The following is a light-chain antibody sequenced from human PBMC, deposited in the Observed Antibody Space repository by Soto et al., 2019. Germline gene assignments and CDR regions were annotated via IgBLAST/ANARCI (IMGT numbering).Light chain of an antibody. J-gene: IGKJ1*01. CDR1: QTISTW. CDR3: QQYETFSGT. CDR2: DAS. V-gene: IGKV1-5*01. Sequence: DIQVTQSPPTLSASVGDRVTITCRASQTISTWMAWYQQKPGKAPKLLVYDASTLQSGVASRFSGSGSGTEFTLIISGLQPDDFATYYCQQYETFSGTFGPGTKVDIK.